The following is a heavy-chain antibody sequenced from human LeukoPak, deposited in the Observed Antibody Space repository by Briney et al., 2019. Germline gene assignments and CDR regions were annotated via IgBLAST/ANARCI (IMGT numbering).Heavy chain of an antibody. D-gene: IGHD3-22*01. CDR2: FDPEDGET. Sequence: GASVKVSCKVSGYTLTELSMHWVRQAPGKGLEWMGGFDPEDGETIYAQKFQGRVTMTEDTSTDTAYMELSSLRSEDTAVYYCATDGYYYDSSGYAFSLFDYWGQGTLVTVSS. CDR3: ATDGYYYDSSGYAFSLFDY. CDR1: GYTLTELS. V-gene: IGHV1-24*01. J-gene: IGHJ4*02.